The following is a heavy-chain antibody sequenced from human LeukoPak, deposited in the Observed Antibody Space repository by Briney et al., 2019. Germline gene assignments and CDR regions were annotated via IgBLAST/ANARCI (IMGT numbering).Heavy chain of an antibody. CDR3: ARQGRDGYNLGAFDI. CDR1: GYSFTSYW. J-gene: IGHJ3*02. V-gene: IGHV5-51*01. D-gene: IGHD5-24*01. Sequence: GESLKISCKGSGYSFTSYWIGWVRQMPGRGLEWMGIIYPGDSETRYSPPFQGQVTISADKSISTAYLQWSSLKASDTAMYYCARQGRDGYNLGAFDIWGQGTMVTVSS. CDR2: IYPGDSET.